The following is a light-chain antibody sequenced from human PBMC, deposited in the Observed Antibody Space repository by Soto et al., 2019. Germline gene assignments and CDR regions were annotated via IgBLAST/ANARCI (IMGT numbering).Light chain of an antibody. Sequence: EIVLTQSPGALSVSPGERATLSCRASQSVSSSYLAWYQQKPGQAPRLLIYGASSRATGIPDRFSGSGSGTDFTLTISSLEPEDFAVYYCQQRSNWITFGQGTRLEIK. CDR1: QSVSSSY. CDR3: QQRSNWIT. V-gene: IGKV3D-20*02. CDR2: GAS. J-gene: IGKJ5*01.